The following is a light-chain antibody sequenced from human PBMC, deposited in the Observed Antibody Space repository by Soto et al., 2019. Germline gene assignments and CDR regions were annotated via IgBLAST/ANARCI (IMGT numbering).Light chain of an antibody. CDR3: QQRYNWANT. J-gene: IGKJ2*01. CDR2: DAS. CDR1: QSIGTY. Sequence: EIVLPQSPATLSLSPGERATLSFRASQSIGTYLAWYQHIPGQAPRLLIYDASNRATGIPARFSGSGSGTDFTRTISSPGPEDFAVYYCQQRYNWANTFGQGTKLESK. V-gene: IGKV3-11*01.